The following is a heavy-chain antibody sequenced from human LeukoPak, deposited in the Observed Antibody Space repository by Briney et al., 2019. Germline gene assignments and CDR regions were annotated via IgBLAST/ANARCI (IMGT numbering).Heavy chain of an antibody. CDR1: GYTFTSYY. CDR2: INPNSGGT. V-gene: IGHV1-2*02. D-gene: IGHD6-13*01. CDR3: ASVGSSSGYDAFDI. Sequence: ASVKVSCKASGYTFTSYYMHWVRQAPGQGLEWMGWINPNSGGTNYAQKFQGRVTMTRDTSISTAYMELSRLRSDDTAVYYCASVGSSSGYDAFDIWGQGTMVTVSS. J-gene: IGHJ3*02.